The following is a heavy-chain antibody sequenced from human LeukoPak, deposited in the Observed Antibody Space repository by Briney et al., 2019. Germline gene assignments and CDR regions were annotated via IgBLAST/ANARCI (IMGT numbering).Heavy chain of an antibody. CDR2: ITSGGSTI. CDR1: GFTFDDYA. CDR3: TTSSAYYYFDFDY. Sequence: LPGGSLRPSCAASGFTFDDYAMNWVRQAPGKGLEWVSYITSGGSTIYYADSVKGRFTMSRDNAKTSLYLQMNSLRAEDTAVYYCTTSSAYYYFDFDYWGQGTLVTVSS. D-gene: IGHD3-22*01. J-gene: IGHJ4*02. V-gene: IGHV3-48*03.